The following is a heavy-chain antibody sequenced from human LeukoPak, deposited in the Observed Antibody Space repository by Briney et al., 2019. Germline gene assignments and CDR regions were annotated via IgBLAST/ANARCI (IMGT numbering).Heavy chain of an antibody. V-gene: IGHV3-30*03. Sequence: GGSLRLSCVASGFTFSSYGMHWVRQAPGKGLEWVAVISYDGSNKYYADSVKGRFTISRDNSKNTLYLQMNSLRAEDTAVYYCARPHSGHLFDYWGQGTLVTVSS. D-gene: IGHD3-10*01. CDR1: GFTFSSYG. CDR3: ARPHSGHLFDY. J-gene: IGHJ4*02. CDR2: ISYDGSNK.